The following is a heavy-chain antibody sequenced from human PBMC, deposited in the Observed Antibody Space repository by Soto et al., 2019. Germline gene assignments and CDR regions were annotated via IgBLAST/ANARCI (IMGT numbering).Heavy chain of an antibody. J-gene: IGHJ6*02. CDR3: ARGDYYGSGSYWLFGYYGMDV. Sequence: SVKVSCKASGGTFSSYAISWVRQAPGQGLEWMGGIIPIFGTASYAQKFQGRVTITADESTSTAYMELSSLRSEDTAVYYCARGDYYGSGSYWLFGYYGMDVWGQGTTVTVS. CDR1: GGTFSSYA. CDR2: IIPIFGTA. D-gene: IGHD3-10*01. V-gene: IGHV1-69*13.